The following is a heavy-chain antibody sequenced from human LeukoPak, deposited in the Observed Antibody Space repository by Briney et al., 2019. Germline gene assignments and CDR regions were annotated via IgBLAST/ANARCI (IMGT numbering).Heavy chain of an antibody. Sequence: GGSLRLSCAASGFTFSSYAMNWVRQAPGKGLEWVSVMSGSGGSTFYADSVKGWFTISRDNSKNTLYLQMNSLRAEDTAVYYCAKAGCTSATCYVNCWGQGTLVTVSS. D-gene: IGHD2-2*01. CDR1: GFTFSSYA. V-gene: IGHV3-23*01. CDR3: AKAGCTSATCYVNC. CDR2: MSGSGGST. J-gene: IGHJ4*02.